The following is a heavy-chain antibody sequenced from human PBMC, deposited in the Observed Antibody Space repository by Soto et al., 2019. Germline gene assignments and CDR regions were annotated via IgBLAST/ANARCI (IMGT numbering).Heavy chain of an antibody. CDR3: ATLVATSKEIKPFKPFDY. CDR2: ISSSGSTI. Sequence: GGSLRLSCAASGFTFSDYYMSWIRQAPGKGLEWVSYISSSGSTIYYADSVKGRFTISRDNAKNSLYLQMNSLRAEDTAVYYCATLVATSKEIKPFKPFDYWGQGTLVTVSS. J-gene: IGHJ4*02. D-gene: IGHD5-12*01. CDR1: GFTFSDYY. V-gene: IGHV3-11*01.